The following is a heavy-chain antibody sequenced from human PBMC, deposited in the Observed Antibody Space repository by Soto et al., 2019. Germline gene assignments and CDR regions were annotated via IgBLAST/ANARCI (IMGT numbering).Heavy chain of an antibody. J-gene: IGHJ4*02. D-gene: IGHD4-17*01. Sequence: QVQLVQYGAEVKKPGASVRVSCKAPGYTFTSYGISWVRQAPGLGLEWMGWISAYSGNTNYAQKLQGRVTMTTDTSTSTAYMELRSLRSGDTAVYYCARETPVTTFDSWGQGTLVTVSS. CDR2: ISAYSGNT. CDR1: GYTFTSYG. CDR3: ARETPVTTFDS. V-gene: IGHV1-18*01.